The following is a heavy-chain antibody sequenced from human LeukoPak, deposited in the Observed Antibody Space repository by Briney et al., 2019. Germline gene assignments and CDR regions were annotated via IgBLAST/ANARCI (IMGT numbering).Heavy chain of an antibody. V-gene: IGHV4-34*01. J-gene: IGHJ4*02. CDR3: AREGCSSTSCYRLGY. CDR2: INHSVST. D-gene: IGHD2-2*01. Sequence: SETLCLTCAVYGGSFSGYYWSWIRQPPGKGLEWIGEINHSVSTNYNPSLKSRVTISVDTFKNQFSLKLSSVTAADTAVYYCAREGCSSTSCYRLGYWGQGTLVTVSS. CDR1: GGSFSGYY.